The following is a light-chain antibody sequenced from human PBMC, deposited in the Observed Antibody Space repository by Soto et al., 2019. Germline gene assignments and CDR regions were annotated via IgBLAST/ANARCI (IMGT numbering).Light chain of an antibody. J-gene: IGKJ4*01. Sequence: DIVMTQSPLSLPVTPGEPASISCRASQSLLHSNGYTYLDWYLQKPGQSPQLLIYLGSTRASGVPDRFSGSGSGTDFTLKISRAEAEDVGLYYCMQALQTPLTFGGGTKVEIK. CDR2: LGS. V-gene: IGKV2-28*01. CDR1: QSLLHSNGYTY. CDR3: MQALQTPLT.